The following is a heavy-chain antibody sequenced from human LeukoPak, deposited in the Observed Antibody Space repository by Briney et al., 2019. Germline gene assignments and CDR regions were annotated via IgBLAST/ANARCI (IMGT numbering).Heavy chain of an antibody. D-gene: IGHD3-9*01. J-gene: IGHJ4*02. CDR3: ATNVLRYFDWLFDKN. CDR1: GGTFSSYA. V-gene: IGHV1-69*06. Sequence: SVKVSCKASGGTFSSYAISCVRQAPVQGLEWMGGIIPIFGTANYAQKFQGRVTITADKSTSTAYMELSSLRSEDTAVYYCATNVLRYFDWLFDKNWGQGTLVTVSS. CDR2: IIPIFGTA.